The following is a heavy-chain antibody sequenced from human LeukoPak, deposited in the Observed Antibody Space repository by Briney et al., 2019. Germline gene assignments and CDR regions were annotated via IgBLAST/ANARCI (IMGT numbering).Heavy chain of an antibody. CDR3: ARGPGPIAGAKNPFDI. CDR1: GFTFSAYA. Sequence: GRSLRLSCAASGFTFSAYAMHWVRQAPGKGLEWVAVISYDGSNKYYADSVKGRFTISGDKSRDTLYLQMNSLRPEDTAVYYCARGPGPIAGAKNPFDIWGQGTMVTVSS. CDR2: ISYDGSNK. J-gene: IGHJ3*02. D-gene: IGHD1-26*01. V-gene: IGHV3-30*01.